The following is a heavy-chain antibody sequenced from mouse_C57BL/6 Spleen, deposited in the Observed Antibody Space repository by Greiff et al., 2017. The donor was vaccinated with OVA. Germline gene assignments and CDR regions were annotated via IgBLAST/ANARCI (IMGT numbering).Heavy chain of an antibody. CDR2: IRNKANGYTT. D-gene: IGHD1-1*01. Sequence: EVKLVESGGGLVQPGGSLSLSCAASGFTFTDYYMSWVRQPPGKALEWLGFIRNKANGYTTEYSASVKGRFTISRDNSQSILYLQMNALRAEDRATYYWERFLTTETFYAMDYWGQGTSVTVSS. CDR3: ERFLTTETFYAMDY. J-gene: IGHJ4*01. V-gene: IGHV7-3*01. CDR1: GFTFTDYY.